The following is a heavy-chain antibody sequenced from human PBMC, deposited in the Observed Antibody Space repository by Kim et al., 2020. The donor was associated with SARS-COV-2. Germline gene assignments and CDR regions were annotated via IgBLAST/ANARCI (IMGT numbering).Heavy chain of an antibody. CDR2: ISSNGGST. CDR3: AVRYRAFDI. D-gene: IGHD2-2*02. CDR1: GFTFSSYA. Sequence: GGSLRLSCAASGFTFSSYAMHWVRQAPGKGLEYVSAISSNGGSTYYANSVKGRFTISRDNSKNTLYLQMGSLRAEDMAVYYCAVRYRAFDIWGQGTMVTVSS. V-gene: IGHV3-64*01. J-gene: IGHJ3*02.